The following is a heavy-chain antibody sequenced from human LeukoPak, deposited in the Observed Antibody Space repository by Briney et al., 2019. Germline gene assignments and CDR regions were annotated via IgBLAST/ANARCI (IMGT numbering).Heavy chain of an antibody. CDR2: INPHGGVR. D-gene: IGHD4-23*01. CDR1: GFTFTDYY. V-gene: IGHV1-2*02. CDR3: VGEGNDLLSKNFDY. J-gene: IGHJ4*02. Sequence: ASVKVSCKASGFTFTDYYIHWVRQAPGQGLEWMGYINPHGGVRSSPQKFQGRVTMTPDTSISAVYMELSSLTSDDTAIYYCVGEGNDLLSKNFDYWGQGTLVTVSS.